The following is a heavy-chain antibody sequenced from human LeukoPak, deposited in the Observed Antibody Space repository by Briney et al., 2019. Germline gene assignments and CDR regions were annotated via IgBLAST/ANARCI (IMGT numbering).Heavy chain of an antibody. D-gene: IGHD3-9*01. Sequence: GGSPRLSCAASGFTFSSYEMNWVRQAPGKGLEWVSYISSSGSTIYYADSVKGRFTISRDNAKNSLYLQMNSLRAEDTAVYYCAKESDILTGYDAFDIWGQGTMVTVSS. J-gene: IGHJ3*02. CDR3: AKESDILTGYDAFDI. V-gene: IGHV3-48*03. CDR1: GFTFSSYE. CDR2: ISSSGSTI.